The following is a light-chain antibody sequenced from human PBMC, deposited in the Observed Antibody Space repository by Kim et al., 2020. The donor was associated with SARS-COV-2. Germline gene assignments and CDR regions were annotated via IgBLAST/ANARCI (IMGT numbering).Light chain of an antibody. J-gene: IGKJ5*01. CDR1: QDIRND. Sequence: VSGGDGVTITCRASQDIRNDLGWYQQNRVRAPERLIYGASSLQSGVPSRFSGSGSGTEFSLTFSSLQPEDFATNFCLQHNTFPFTSGQRTRLEIK. CDR3: LQHNTFPFT. V-gene: IGKV1-17*01. CDR2: GAS.